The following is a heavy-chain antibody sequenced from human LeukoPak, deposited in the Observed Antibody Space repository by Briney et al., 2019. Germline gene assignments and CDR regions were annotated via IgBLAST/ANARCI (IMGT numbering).Heavy chain of an antibody. D-gene: IGHD2-15*01. CDR3: ARAYCSGGSCYFRWFDT. J-gene: IGHJ5*02. Sequence: GGSLRLSCAASGFTFSRYEMNWVRQDPGKGLEWVSYISSSGSTIYYADSVKGRFTISRDNAKNSLYLQMNSLRAEDTAVYYCARAYCSGGSCYFRWFDTWGQGTLVTVSS. CDR2: ISSSGSTI. CDR1: GFTFSRYE. V-gene: IGHV3-48*03.